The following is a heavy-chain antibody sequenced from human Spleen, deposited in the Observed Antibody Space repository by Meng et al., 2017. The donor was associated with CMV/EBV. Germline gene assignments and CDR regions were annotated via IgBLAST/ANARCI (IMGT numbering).Heavy chain of an antibody. CDR2: VYYSGST. V-gene: IGHV4-59*01. Sequence: SETLSLTCTVSGGSISPYYWSWIRQPPGKGLQWIGYVYYSGSTNYNPTLKSRVTMSVNTSEKQVSLKLRSVTTADTAVYYCARGWGLAAAGTYFDNWGQGMLVTVSS. D-gene: IGHD6-13*01. J-gene: IGHJ4*02. CDR3: ARGWGLAAAGTYFDN. CDR1: GGSISPYY.